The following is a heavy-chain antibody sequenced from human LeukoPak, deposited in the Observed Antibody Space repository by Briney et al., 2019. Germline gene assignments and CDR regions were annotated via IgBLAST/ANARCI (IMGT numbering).Heavy chain of an antibody. D-gene: IGHD2-2*01. CDR3: ARDAPPAAISVWFDP. CDR2: IYTSGST. Sequence: PSETLSLTCTVSGGSISSYYWSWIRQPAGKGLEWVGRIYTSGSTNYNPSLKSRVTMSVDTSKNQFSLKLSSVTAADTAVYYCARDAPPAAISVWFDPWGQGTLVTVSS. V-gene: IGHV4-4*07. CDR1: GGSISSYY. J-gene: IGHJ5*02.